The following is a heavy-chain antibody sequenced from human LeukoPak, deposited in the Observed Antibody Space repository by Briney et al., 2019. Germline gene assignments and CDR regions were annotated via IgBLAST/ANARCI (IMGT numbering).Heavy chain of an antibody. D-gene: IGHD3-22*01. CDR1: GGSISSYY. CDR3: ARDIPYYYDSSGFDAFDI. CDR2: IYTSGST. V-gene: IGHV4-4*07. J-gene: IGHJ3*02. Sequence: PSETLSLTCTVSGGSISSYYWSWIRQPAGKGLEWIGRIYTSGSTYYNPSLKSRVTMSVDTSKNQFSLKLSSVTAADTAVYYCARDIPYYYDSSGFDAFDIWGQGTMVTVSS.